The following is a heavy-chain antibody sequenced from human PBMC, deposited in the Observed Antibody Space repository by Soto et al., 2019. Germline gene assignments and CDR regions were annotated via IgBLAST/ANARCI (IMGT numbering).Heavy chain of an antibody. V-gene: IGHV1-69*13. CDR3: ARANREAYYFDY. CDR2: IIPIFGTA. Sequence: ASVKVSCKASGGTFSSYAISLVRQAPGQGLEWMGGIIPIFGTANYAQKFQGRVTITADESTSTAYMELSSLRSEDTAVYYCARANREAYYFDYWGQGTLVTVSS. J-gene: IGHJ4*02. CDR1: GGTFSSYA.